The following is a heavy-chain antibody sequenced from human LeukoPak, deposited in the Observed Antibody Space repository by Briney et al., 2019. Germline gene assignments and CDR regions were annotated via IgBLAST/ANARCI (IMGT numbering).Heavy chain of an antibody. CDR2: ISYDGSNK. Sequence: PGRSLRLSCAASGFTFSSYAMHWVRQAPGKGLEWVAVISYDGSNKYYADSVKGRFTISRDNSKNTLSLQMNSLRVEDTAIYYCAKDVRRCNGACTWGQGTLVTVSS. CDR1: GFTFSSYA. J-gene: IGHJ5*02. CDR3: AKDVRRCNGACT. D-gene: IGHD2-8*01. V-gene: IGHV3-30-3*01.